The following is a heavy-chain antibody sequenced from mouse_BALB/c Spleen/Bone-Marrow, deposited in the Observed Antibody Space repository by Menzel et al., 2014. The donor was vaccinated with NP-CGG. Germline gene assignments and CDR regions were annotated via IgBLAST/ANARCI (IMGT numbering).Heavy chain of an antibody. V-gene: IGHV1-87*01. D-gene: IGHD2-14*01. J-gene: IGHJ4*01. CDR1: GYTFTRYW. Sequence: QVQLQQSGAELARTGASLKLSCRASGYTFTRYWMQWVKQRPGQGLEWIGAIYPGDGDTAYSQKLKGKATLTAGKSSSTAYMQLSYLASEDSAVYYCAGRYRYPHAMDYWGQGTSVTVSS. CDR3: AGRYRYPHAMDY. CDR2: IYPGDGDT.